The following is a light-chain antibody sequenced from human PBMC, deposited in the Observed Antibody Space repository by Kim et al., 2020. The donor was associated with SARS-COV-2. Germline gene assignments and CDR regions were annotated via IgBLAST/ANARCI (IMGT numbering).Light chain of an antibody. V-gene: IGLV9-49*01. CDR2: VGTGGIVG. CDR1: SGYSNYK. CDR3: GADHGSGSNFVLRV. J-gene: IGLJ2*01. Sequence: ELTQPPSASASLGASVTLTCTLSSGYSNYKVDWYQQRPGKGPRFVMRVGTGGIVGSKGDGIPDRFSVLGSGLNRYLTIKNIQEEDESDYHCGADHGSGSNFVLRVFGGVTQLTVL.